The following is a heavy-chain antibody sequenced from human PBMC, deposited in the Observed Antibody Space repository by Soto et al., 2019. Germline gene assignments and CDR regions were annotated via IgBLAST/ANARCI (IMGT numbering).Heavy chain of an antibody. CDR2: ISPNSGAT. CDR3: VREMWTNCGPQNFFDF. CDR1: GYSFTSFG. D-gene: IGHD1-1*01. V-gene: IGHV1-18*01. Sequence: QVQLVQSEGEVKQPGASVKLSCKASGYSFTSFGISWVRQAPGQGLEWMGWISPNSGATRYAQNLQGRVTMTTETSTTTAYLELRSLTSDDTALYYCVREMWTNCGPQNFFDFWGLGALVTVSS. J-gene: IGHJ4*02.